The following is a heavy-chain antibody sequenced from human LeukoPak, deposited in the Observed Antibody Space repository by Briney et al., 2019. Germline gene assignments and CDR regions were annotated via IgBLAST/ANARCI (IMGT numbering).Heavy chain of an antibody. D-gene: IGHD3-22*01. CDR3: ARDLVYYDSSGYVRDYYYYMDV. Sequence: SVRVSCKASGGAFSSYAISWVRQAPGQGLEWMGGIIPIFGTANYAQKFQGRVTITTDESTSTAYMELSSLRSEDTAVYYCARDLVYYDSSGYVRDYYYYMDVWGKGTTVTVSS. V-gene: IGHV1-69*05. J-gene: IGHJ6*03. CDR1: GGAFSSYA. CDR2: IIPIFGTA.